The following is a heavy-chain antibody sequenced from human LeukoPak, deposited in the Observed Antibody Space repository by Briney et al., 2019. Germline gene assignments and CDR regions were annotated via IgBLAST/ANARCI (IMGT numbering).Heavy chain of an antibody. CDR2: ISSNGGST. V-gene: IGHV3-64*01. Sequence: PGGSLRLSCAASGFTFSSYAMHWVRQAPGKGQEYVSAISSNGGSTYYANSVKGRFTISRDNSKNTLYLQMGSLRAEDMAVYYCARDPHRGLTPWFYFDYWGQGTLVTVSS. J-gene: IGHJ4*02. CDR1: GFTFSSYA. CDR3: ARDPHRGLTPWFYFDY. D-gene: IGHD3-9*01.